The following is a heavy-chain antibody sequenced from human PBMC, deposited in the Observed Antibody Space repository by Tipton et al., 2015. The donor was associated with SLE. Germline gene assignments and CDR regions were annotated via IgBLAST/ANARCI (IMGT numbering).Heavy chain of an antibody. CDR2: IYYSGST. V-gene: IGHV4-59*12. Sequence: LRLSCTVSGGSISSYYWSWIRQPPGKGLEWIGYIYYSGSTNYNPSLKSRVTISVDTSKNQFSLKLSSVTAADTAVYYCARDIWVTQGRWFDPWGQGTLVTVSS. CDR3: ARDIWVTQGRWFDP. D-gene: IGHD4-23*01. J-gene: IGHJ5*02. CDR1: GGSISSYY.